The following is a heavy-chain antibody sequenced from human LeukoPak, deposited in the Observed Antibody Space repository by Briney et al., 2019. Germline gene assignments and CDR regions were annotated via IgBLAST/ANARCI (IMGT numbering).Heavy chain of an antibody. CDR1: GFTFSDYY. D-gene: IGHD6-19*01. CDR3: ARDQTGITVAATGWFDP. CDR2: ISSSGTTR. V-gene: IGHV3-11*04. J-gene: IGHJ5*02. Sequence: PGGSLRLSCAASGFTFSDYYMSWIRQAPGRGLEWVSYISSSGTTRYYADSVKGRFTISRDNAKNSLYLQMNSLRAEDTAVYYCARDQTGITVAATGWFDPWGQGTLVTVSS.